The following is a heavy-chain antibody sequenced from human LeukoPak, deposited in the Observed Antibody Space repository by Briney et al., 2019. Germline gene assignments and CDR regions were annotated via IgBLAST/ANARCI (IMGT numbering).Heavy chain of an antibody. J-gene: IGHJ5*02. CDR1: GGSFSGYY. V-gene: IGHV4-34*01. Sequence: PSETLSLTCAVYGGSFSGYYWSWIRRPPGKGLEWIGGINHSGSTNYNPSLKSRVTISVDTSKNQFSLKLSSVTAADTAVYYCARGRRSYDSSGYYRYNWFDPWGQGTLVTVSS. D-gene: IGHD3-22*01. CDR2: INHSGST. CDR3: ARGRRSYDSSGYYRYNWFDP.